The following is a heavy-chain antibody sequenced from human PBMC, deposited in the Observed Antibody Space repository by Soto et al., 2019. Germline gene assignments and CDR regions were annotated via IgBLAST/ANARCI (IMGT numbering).Heavy chain of an antibody. CDR2: ISAYNGNT. V-gene: IGHV1-18*01. J-gene: IGHJ4*02. Sequence: QVQLVQSGAEVKKPGASVKVSCKASGYTFTSYGISWVRQAPGQGLEWMGWISAYNGNTNYAQKLQGRVTMTTDTSTSKDYMELRSLRSDDTAVYYCARDSMYYYGSVRYPSHDYWGQGTLVTVSS. D-gene: IGHD3-10*01. CDR1: GYTFTSYG. CDR3: ARDSMYYYGSVRYPSHDY.